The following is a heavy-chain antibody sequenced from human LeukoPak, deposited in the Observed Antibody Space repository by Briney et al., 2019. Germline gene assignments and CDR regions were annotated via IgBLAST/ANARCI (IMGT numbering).Heavy chain of an antibody. Sequence: SETLSLTCTVSGGSINSDGYYWSWIRQPPGKGLEWIGYIYKSGSTNYNPSLKSRVTISVERSKNQFSLKLSSVTAADTAVYYCARGSVWFGESDWGQGTLVTVSS. J-gene: IGHJ4*02. D-gene: IGHD3-10*01. CDR1: GGSINSDGYY. V-gene: IGHV4-30-2*01. CDR3: ARGSVWFGESD. CDR2: IYKSGST.